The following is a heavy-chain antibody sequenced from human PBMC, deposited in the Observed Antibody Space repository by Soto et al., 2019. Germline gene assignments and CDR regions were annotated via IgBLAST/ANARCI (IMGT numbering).Heavy chain of an antibody. CDR2: ISFSSNHI. Sequence: GGSLRLSCAASGFTFSSYSMNWVRQAPGQGLEWVSSISFSSNHIYYADSVTGRFTISRDNAKNSLSLQMNSLRAEDTAVYYCARRGGKYYAMDVWGQGT. CDR1: GFTFSSYS. V-gene: IGHV3-21*01. J-gene: IGHJ6*02. CDR3: ARRGGKYYAMDV. D-gene: IGHD1-1*01.